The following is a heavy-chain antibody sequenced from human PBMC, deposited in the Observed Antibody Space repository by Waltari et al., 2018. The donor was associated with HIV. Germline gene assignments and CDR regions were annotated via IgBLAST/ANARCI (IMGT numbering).Heavy chain of an antibody. CDR3: ARDYSGTYADFDY. J-gene: IGHJ4*02. CDR1: GFTSSSYR. CDR2: ISSSGSTI. V-gene: IGHV3-48*01. Sequence: EVQLVESGGGLVQPGGSLRLSCAASGFTSSSYRMNWVRQAPGKGLEWVSYISSSGSTIYYADSVRGRFTISRDNAKNSLYLQLNSLRAEDTAVYYCARDYSGTYADFDYWGQGTLVTVSS. D-gene: IGHD1-26*01.